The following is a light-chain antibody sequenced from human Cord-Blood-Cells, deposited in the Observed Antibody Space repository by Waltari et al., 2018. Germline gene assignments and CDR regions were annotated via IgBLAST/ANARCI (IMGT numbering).Light chain of an antibody. CDR2: AAS. Sequence: DIQMTQSPSSLSASVGDRVTITCRSSQSISSYLNWYQQKPGKAPKLLIYAASSLQSGVPSRFSGSRPGTDFTLTISSLQPVDVATYYCQQSYSTPYTFGQGTMLEIK. V-gene: IGKV1-39*01. J-gene: IGKJ2*01. CDR1: QSISSY. CDR3: QQSYSTPYT.